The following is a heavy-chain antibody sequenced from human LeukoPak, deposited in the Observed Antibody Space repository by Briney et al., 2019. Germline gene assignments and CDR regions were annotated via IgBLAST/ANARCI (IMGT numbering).Heavy chain of an antibody. CDR1: GYTFTSYG. D-gene: IGHD3-22*01. V-gene: IGHV1-18*01. CDR2: ISAYNGNT. CDR3: AREVNLGVVITTAYYYYGMDV. Sequence: ASVKVSCKASGYTFTSYGISWVRQAPGQGLEWMGWISAYNGNTNYAQKLQGRVTMTTDTSTSTAYMELRSLRSDDTAVYYCAREVNLGVVITTAYYYYGMDVWGQGTTVTVSS. J-gene: IGHJ6*02.